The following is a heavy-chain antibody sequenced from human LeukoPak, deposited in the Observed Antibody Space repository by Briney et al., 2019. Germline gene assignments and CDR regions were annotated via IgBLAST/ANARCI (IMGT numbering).Heavy chain of an antibody. V-gene: IGHV3-21*01. CDR2: ISSSSSYI. CDR3: AREGTDGYNPDDASDI. CDR1: GFTFSSYS. Sequence: PGGSLRLSCAASGFTFSSYSMNWVRQAPGKGLEWVSSISSSSSYIYYADSVKGRFTISRDNAKNSLYLQMNSLRAEDTALYYCAREGTDGYNPDDASDIWGQGTTVTVSS. D-gene: IGHD5-24*01. J-gene: IGHJ3*02.